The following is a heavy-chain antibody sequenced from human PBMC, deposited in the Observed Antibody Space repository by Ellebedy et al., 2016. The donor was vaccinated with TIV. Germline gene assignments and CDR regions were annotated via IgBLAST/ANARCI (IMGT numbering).Heavy chain of an antibody. V-gene: IGHV3-48*04. D-gene: IGHD6-19*01. Sequence: GESLKISCAASGFTFSRYWMHWVRQAPGKGLEWVSYISSSGSPIHYADSVKGRFSISRDNARNSLYLPMNSLRAEDTAVYYCTRARVYSNGWYYPDFWGQGTLVAVSS. CDR2: ISSSGSPI. CDR3: TRARVYSNGWYYPDF. CDR1: GFTFSRYW. J-gene: IGHJ4*02.